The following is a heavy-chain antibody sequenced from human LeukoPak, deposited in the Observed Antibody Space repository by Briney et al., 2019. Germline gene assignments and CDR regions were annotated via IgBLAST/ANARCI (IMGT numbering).Heavy chain of an antibody. CDR2: IYHSRST. D-gene: IGHD3-10*01. V-gene: IGHV4-38-2*01. Sequence: SETLSLTCAVSGYSISSGYYWGWIRPPPGKGLEWIGSIYHSRSTYYTPSLKSRVTISVDTSKNQFSLKLSSVTAADTAVYYCASRVYYYGSGSYYSWFDPWGQGTLVTVSS. CDR1: GYSISSGYY. CDR3: ASRVYYYGSGSYYSWFDP. J-gene: IGHJ5*02.